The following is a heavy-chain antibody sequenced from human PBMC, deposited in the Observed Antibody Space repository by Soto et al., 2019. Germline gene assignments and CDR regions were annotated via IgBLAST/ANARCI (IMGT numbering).Heavy chain of an antibody. Sequence: PSEILSLTCSVSGRSVSSAGYYWTWIRQHPGKGLEWIGYIYYSGTTYYSPALKSRATISIDTSDNQFSLKLNSVTAADTAVYFCARGIFLATAAAYFDYWGQGALVTVSS. V-gene: IGHV4-31*03. D-gene: IGHD5-18*01. CDR3: ARGIFLATAAAYFDY. J-gene: IGHJ4*02. CDR1: GRSVSSAGYY. CDR2: IYYSGTT.